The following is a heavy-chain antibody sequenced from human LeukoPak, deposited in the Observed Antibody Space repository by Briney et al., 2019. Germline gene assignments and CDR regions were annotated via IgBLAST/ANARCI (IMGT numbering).Heavy chain of an antibody. CDR1: GFTFSSYT. V-gene: IGHV3-30-3*01. J-gene: IGHJ4*02. CDR3: ARATDTVTTGALGY. CDR2: ISYDGSNK. Sequence: RTGRSLRLSCAASGFTFSSYTMHWVRQAPGKGLEWVAVISYDGSNKYYADSVKGRFTISRDNSKNTLYLQMNSLRAEDTAVYYCARATDTVTTGALGYWGQGTLVTVSS. D-gene: IGHD4-17*01.